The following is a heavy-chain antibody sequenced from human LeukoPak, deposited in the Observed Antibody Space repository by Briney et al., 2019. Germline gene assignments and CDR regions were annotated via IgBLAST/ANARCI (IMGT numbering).Heavy chain of an antibody. CDR1: GFTFDDYA. CDR2: ISWDGGST. V-gene: IGHV3-43D*03. Sequence: GGSLRLSCAASGFTFDDYAMHWVRQAPGKGLEWVSLISWDGGSTYYADSVKGRFTISRDNSKNSLYLQMNSLRAEDTALYYCAKDNRGRITMVRGFDYWGQGTLVTVSS. CDR3: AKDNRGRITMVRGFDY. J-gene: IGHJ4*02. D-gene: IGHD3-10*01.